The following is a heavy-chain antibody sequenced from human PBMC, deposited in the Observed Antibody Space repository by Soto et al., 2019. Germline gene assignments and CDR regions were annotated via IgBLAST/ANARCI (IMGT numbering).Heavy chain of an antibody. D-gene: IGHD2-8*02. Sequence: QVQMQESGSGLVKPSQTLSLTCAVSGGSISSATYSWSWIRQPPGKGLEWIGYIFHSGSTYYNPSLLSRVPVSADMSKNRFPLELCSVTAADTAVYYCARTGTGGVDIWGQGTMVTVSS. CDR2: IFHSGST. CDR1: GGSISSATYS. CDR3: ARTGTGGVDI. J-gene: IGHJ3*02. V-gene: IGHV4-30-2*01.